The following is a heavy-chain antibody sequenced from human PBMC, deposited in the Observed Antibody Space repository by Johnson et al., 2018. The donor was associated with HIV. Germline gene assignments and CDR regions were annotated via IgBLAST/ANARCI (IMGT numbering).Heavy chain of an antibody. CDR1: GFTFSSFG. J-gene: IGHJ3*02. D-gene: IGHD2-15*01. CDR3: ARDDGGGGDAFDI. V-gene: IGHV3-30*02. Sequence: QEQLVESGGGVVQPGGSLRLSCAASGFTFSSFGMHWVRQAPGQGLEWVAFIRYDGSNKYYADSVKGRFTISRDNSKNTLYLQMNSLRAEDTAVYYCARDDGGGGDAFDIWGQGTMVTVSS. CDR2: IRYDGSNK.